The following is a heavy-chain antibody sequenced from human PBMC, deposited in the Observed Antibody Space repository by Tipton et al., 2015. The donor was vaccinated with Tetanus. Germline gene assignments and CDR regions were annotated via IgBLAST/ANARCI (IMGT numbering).Heavy chain of an antibody. CDR3: ARDPHKNYGSGKAQGADNWFDP. J-gene: IGHJ5*02. CDR2: IIPIFGTA. V-gene: IGHV1-69*01. Sequence: QSGPEVKKPGSSVKVSCKASGGTFSSYAISWVRQAPGQGLEWMGGIIPIFGTANYAQKFQGRVTITADESTSTAYMELSSLRSEDTAVYYCARDPHKNYGSGKAQGADNWFDPWGQGTLVTVSS. CDR1: GGTFSSYA. D-gene: IGHD3-10*01.